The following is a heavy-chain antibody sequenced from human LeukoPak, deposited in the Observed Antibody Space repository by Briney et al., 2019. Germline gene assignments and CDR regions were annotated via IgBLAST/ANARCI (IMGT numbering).Heavy chain of an antibody. CDR3: VGLTDCRTSACYPFDF. V-gene: IGHV1-2*02. Sequence: ASVKVSCKTSGYTFTGYYIHWVRQAPGQGLEWMGWVNPDGGGTNSAQRFQGRVTMSRDASVGTAYMELRRLTSDDTAVYYCVGLTDCRTSACYPFDFWGQGTLVIVSS. D-gene: IGHD2-2*01. J-gene: IGHJ4*02. CDR1: GYTFTGYY. CDR2: VNPDGGGT.